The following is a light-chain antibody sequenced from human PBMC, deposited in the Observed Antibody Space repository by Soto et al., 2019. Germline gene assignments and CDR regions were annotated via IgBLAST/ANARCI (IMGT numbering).Light chain of an antibody. CDR1: QSVSSSY. V-gene: IGKV3-20*01. CDR3: QQYGSSPTWT. J-gene: IGKJ1*01. CDR2: GAS. Sequence: ETVLMQSPGTLPLSPGERATLSCRARQSVSSSYLAWYQQKPGQAPRLLIYGASSRATGIPDRFSGSGSGTDFTLTISRLEPEDFAVYYCQQYGSSPTWTFGQGTRWISN.